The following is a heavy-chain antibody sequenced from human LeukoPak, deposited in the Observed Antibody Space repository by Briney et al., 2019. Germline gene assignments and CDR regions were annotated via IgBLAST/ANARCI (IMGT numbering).Heavy chain of an antibody. CDR2: ISSSGSSI. Sequence: GGSLRLSCAASGFTFSTYNMNWVRQAPGKGLEWVSYISSSGSSIYYADSVKGRFTISRDNAKNSLYLQMNSLGAEDTAVYYCAELGITMIGGVWGKGTTVTISS. V-gene: IGHV3-48*04. J-gene: IGHJ6*04. CDR3: AELGITMIGGV. D-gene: IGHD3-10*02. CDR1: GFTFSTYN.